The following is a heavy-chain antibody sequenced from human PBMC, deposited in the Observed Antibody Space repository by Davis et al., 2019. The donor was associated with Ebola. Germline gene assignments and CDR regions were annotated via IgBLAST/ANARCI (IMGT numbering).Heavy chain of an antibody. CDR3: AKDHSLINWGKIYYYYGMDV. D-gene: IGHD7-27*01. CDR1: GFTFSNYV. V-gene: IGHV3-23*01. Sequence: GESLKISCAASGFTFSNYVVSWVRQAPGKGLDWVSSISGSGGNTYYADSVRGRFTISRDDSKSTLYLQMSSLSAEDTAVYYCAKDHSLINWGKIYYYYGMDVWGQGTTVTVSS. J-gene: IGHJ6*02. CDR2: ISGSGGNT.